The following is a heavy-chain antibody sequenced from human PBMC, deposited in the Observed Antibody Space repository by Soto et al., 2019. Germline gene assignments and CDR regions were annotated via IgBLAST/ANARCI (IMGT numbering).Heavy chain of an antibody. CDR3: VRGDYYASGSSFPY. CDR1: NGSFSKYY. CDR2: INQSGAT. D-gene: IGHD3-10*01. V-gene: IGHV4-34*01. J-gene: IGHJ4*02. Sequence: QLQQWGAGLLKPSETLSLTCAVYNGSFSKYYWNWIRQSPGKGLEWIGEINQSGATNYNPSLKSRVTISVDTSKNQFSLKRNSLTAADTAVYYCVRGDYYASGSSFPYCGQGTVVTVSS.